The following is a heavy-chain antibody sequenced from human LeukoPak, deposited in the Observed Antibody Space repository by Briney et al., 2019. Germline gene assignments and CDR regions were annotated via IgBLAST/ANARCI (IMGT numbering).Heavy chain of an antibody. J-gene: IGHJ4*02. CDR1: GGSISSGGYS. CDR3: ARGSIVRGVTCDY. D-gene: IGHD3-10*01. CDR2: IYHSGST. V-gene: IGHV4-30-2*01. Sequence: PSETLSLTCAVSGGSISSGGYSWSWIRQPPGKGLEWIGYIYHSGSTYYNPSLKSRVTISVDRSKNQFSLKLSSVTAADTAVYYCARGSIVRGVTCDYWGQGTLVTVSS.